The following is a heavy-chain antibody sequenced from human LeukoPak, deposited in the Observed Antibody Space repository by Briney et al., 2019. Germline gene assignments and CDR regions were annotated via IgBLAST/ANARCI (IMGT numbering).Heavy chain of an antibody. CDR3: ARDRILYDSSGYYHAFDI. J-gene: IGHJ3*02. Sequence: ASVKVSCKASGYTFTSYGISWVRQAPGQGLEWMGWISAYNGNTNYAQKLQGRATMTTDTSTSTAYMELRSLRSDDTAVYYCARDRILYDSSGYYHAFDIWGQGTMVTVSS. V-gene: IGHV1-18*01. D-gene: IGHD3-22*01. CDR1: GYTFTSYG. CDR2: ISAYNGNT.